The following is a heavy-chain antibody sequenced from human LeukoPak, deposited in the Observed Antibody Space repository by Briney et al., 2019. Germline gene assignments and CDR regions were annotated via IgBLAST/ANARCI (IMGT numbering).Heavy chain of an antibody. CDR1: GYTFTSYG. CDR3: ARGPRWEPEYYFDY. CDR2: INAGNGNT. D-gene: IGHD1-26*01. J-gene: IGHJ4*02. V-gene: IGHV1-3*03. Sequence: ASVKVSCKASGYTFTSYGMNWVRQAPGQRLEWMGWINAGNGNTKYSQEFQGRVTITRDTSASTAYMELSSLRSEDMAVYYCARGPRWEPEYYFDYWGQGTLVTVSS.